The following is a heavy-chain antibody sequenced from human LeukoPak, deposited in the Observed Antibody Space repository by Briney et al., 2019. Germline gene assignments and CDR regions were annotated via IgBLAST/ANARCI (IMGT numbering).Heavy chain of an antibody. V-gene: IGHV4-39*01. D-gene: IGHD2-21*02. CDR3: ARTYCGGDCPIDY. CDR2: IYYSGST. J-gene: IGHJ4*02. CDR1: GGSISSSSYY. Sequence: SEILSLTCTVSGGSISSSSYYWGWIRQPPGKVLEWIGSIYYSGSTYYNPSLKSRVTISVDTSKNQFSLKLSSVTAADTAVYYCARTYCGGDCPIDYWGQGTLVTVSS.